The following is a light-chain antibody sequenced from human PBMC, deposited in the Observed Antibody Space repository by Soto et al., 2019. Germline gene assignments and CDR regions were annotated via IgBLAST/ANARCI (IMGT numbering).Light chain of an antibody. J-gene: IGLJ2*01. CDR2: DVS. Sequence: QSALTQPASVSGSPGQSITISCTGTSSDVGGYNYVSWYQQHPAKAPKLMIYDVSNRPSGVSNRFSGSKSGNTASLTISGLQAEDEADYYCSSYTSSTPDVVFGGGTKLTVL. CDR3: SSYTSSTPDVV. CDR1: SSDVGGYNY. V-gene: IGLV2-14*01.